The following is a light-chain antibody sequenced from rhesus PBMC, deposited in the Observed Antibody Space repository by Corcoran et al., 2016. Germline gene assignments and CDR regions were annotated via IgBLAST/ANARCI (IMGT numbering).Light chain of an antibody. CDR2: EVS. CDR3: SSCAGSNTYI. CDR1: SSDIGGYNY. Sequence: QAALTQPRSVSGSPGQSVTISCTGTSSDIGGYNYVSWYQQHPGTAPKLMIYEVSKRPPGVSDRFSGSKSGNTASLTISGLQAEDEADYYCSSCAGSNTYIFGAGTRLTVL. J-gene: IGLJ1*01. V-gene: IGLV2-32*02.